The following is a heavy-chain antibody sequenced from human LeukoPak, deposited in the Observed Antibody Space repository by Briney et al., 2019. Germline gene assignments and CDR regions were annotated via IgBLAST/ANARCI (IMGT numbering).Heavy chain of an antibody. Sequence: ASVKVSCKASGYTFTSYYMHWVRQAPGQRLEWMGWINAGNGNTKYSQKFQGRVTITRDTSASTAYMELSSLRSEDTAVYYCARASRVVVVDAWFDPWGQGTLVTVSS. D-gene: IGHD2-15*01. J-gene: IGHJ5*02. V-gene: IGHV1-3*01. CDR1: GYTFTSYY. CDR3: ARASRVVVVDAWFDP. CDR2: INAGNGNT.